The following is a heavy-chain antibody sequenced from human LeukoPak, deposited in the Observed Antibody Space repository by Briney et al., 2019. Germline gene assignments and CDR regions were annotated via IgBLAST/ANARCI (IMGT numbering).Heavy chain of an antibody. CDR3: AKVYYYGSSGYADY. CDR2: ISGSGGST. V-gene: IGHV3-23*01. D-gene: IGHD3-22*01. Sequence: GGSLRLSCAASGFTFSSYAMSWVRQAPGTGLEWVSAISGSGGSTYYADSVKGRFTISRDNSKNTLYLQMNSLRAEDTAVYYCAKVYYYGSSGYADYWGQGTLVTVSS. J-gene: IGHJ4*02. CDR1: GFTFSSYA.